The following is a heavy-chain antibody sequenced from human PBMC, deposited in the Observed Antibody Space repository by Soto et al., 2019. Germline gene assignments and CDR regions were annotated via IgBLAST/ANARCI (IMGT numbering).Heavy chain of an antibody. J-gene: IGHJ5*02. CDR1: GYTFTDYY. V-gene: IGHV1-2*02. Sequence: QVQLVQSGAEVKKPGASVKVSCKASGYTFTDYYIHWVRQAPGQELEWMGWINPNSGGTNYAQKFQGRVTMTRDTPISTAYMELSRLRSDDTAVYYCARSPPGDSKTNWFDPWGQGTLVTVSS. D-gene: IGHD4-4*01. CDR3: ARSPPGDSKTNWFDP. CDR2: INPNSGGT.